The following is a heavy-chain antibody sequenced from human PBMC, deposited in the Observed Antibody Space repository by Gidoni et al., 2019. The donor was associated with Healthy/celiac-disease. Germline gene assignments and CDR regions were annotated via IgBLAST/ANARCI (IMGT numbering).Heavy chain of an antibody. CDR2: IKSKTAGGTT. D-gene: IGHD4-17*01. Sequence: EVQLVESGGGLVKPGGSLRHSCAASGFTISNAWMSWVRQAPGKGLEWVGRIKSKTAGGTTDYAAPVKGRFTISRDDSKNTLYLQMNSLKTEDTAVYYCTTDPMTTLISYYYYYGMDVWGQGTTVTVSS. J-gene: IGHJ6*02. CDR1: GFTISNAW. CDR3: TTDPMTTLISYYYYYGMDV. V-gene: IGHV3-15*01.